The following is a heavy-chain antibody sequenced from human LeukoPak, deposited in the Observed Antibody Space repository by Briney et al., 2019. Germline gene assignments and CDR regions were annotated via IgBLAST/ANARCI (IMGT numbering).Heavy chain of an antibody. CDR2: ISSSSSTI. Sequence: GGSLRLSCAASGFTFSSYEMKWVRQAPGKGLEWVSYISSSSSTIYYADSVKGRFTISRDNAKNSLYLQMNSLRAEDTAVYYCAKDLHYGSADYWGQGTLVTVSS. D-gene: IGHD3-10*01. CDR3: AKDLHYGSADY. CDR1: GFTFSSYE. J-gene: IGHJ4*02. V-gene: IGHV3-48*03.